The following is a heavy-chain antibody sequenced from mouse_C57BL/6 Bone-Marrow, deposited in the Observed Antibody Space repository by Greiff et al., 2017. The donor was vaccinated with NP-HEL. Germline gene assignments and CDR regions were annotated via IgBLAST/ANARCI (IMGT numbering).Heavy chain of an antibody. D-gene: IGHD4-1*01. Sequence: VQLQQSGAELARPGASVKLSCKASGYTFTCYGISWVKQRTGQGLEWIGEIYPRSGNTYSNEKFKGKATLTADKSSSTAYMELRSLISEDSAVYFCARSPNWDNYAMDYWGQGTSVTVSS. CDR1: GYTFTCYG. CDR3: ARSPNWDNYAMDY. V-gene: IGHV1-81*01. J-gene: IGHJ4*01. CDR2: IYPRSGNT.